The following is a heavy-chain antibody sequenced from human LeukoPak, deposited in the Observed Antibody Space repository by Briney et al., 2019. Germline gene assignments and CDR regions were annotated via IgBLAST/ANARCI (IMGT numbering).Heavy chain of an antibody. J-gene: IGHJ4*02. CDR1: GGSISSGGYY. CDR3: ASSFTDILTIE. D-gene: IGHD3-9*01. V-gene: IGHV4-31*03. CDR2: IYYSGST. Sequence: SSETLSLTCTVSGGSISSGGYYWSWIRQHPGKGLEWIGYIYYSGSTYYNPSLKSRVTISVDTSRNQFSLKLSSVTAADTAVYYCASSFTDILTIEWGQGTLVTVSS.